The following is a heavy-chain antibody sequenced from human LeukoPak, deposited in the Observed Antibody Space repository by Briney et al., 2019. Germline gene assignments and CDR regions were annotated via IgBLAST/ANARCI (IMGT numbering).Heavy chain of an antibody. Sequence: QPGGSLRLSCAASGFTFSSYAMSWVRQAPGKGPAWVSIISGSGDNTDYADSVKGRFTISRDNSKNTLSLQMNSLRVEDTAVYYCAREGLGAAAGTFDYWGQGTLVTVSS. J-gene: IGHJ4*02. CDR3: AREGLGAAAGTFDY. CDR1: GFTFSSYA. CDR2: ISGSGDNT. V-gene: IGHV3-23*01. D-gene: IGHD6-13*01.